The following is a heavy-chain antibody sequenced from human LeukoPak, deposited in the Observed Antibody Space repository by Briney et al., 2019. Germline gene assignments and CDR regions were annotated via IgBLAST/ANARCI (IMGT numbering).Heavy chain of an antibody. CDR3: ARDRESSGWYPYYYYYMDV. V-gene: IGHV4-4*07. J-gene: IGHJ6*03. CDR1: GGSISSYY. D-gene: IGHD6-19*01. CDR2: IYTSGST. Sequence: SETLSLTCTVSGGSISSYYWSWIRQPAGKGLEWIGRIYTSGSTNYNPSLKSRVTMSVDTSKNQFSLKLSSVTAADTAVYYCARDRESSGWYPYYYYYMDVWGKGTTVTISS.